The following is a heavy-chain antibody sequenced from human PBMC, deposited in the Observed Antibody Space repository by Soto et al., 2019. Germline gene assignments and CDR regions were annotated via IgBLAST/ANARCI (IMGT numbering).Heavy chain of an antibody. D-gene: IGHD3-10*01. CDR3: ARDRGGYGPPNV. J-gene: IGHJ6*02. Sequence: QVQLVESGGGLVKPGGSLRLSCAASGFSFSDSYMSWVRQPPGKGLEWVAYISGSSGYTGYADSVKGRFTISRDNAKNSLYLQMNSLRVEDTAVYYCARDRGGYGPPNVWGQGTTVTVSS. V-gene: IGHV3-11*06. CDR1: GFSFSDSY. CDR2: ISGSSGYT.